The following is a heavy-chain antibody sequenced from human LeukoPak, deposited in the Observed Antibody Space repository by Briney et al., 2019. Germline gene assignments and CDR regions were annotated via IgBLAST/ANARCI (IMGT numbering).Heavy chain of an antibody. Sequence: ASVKVSCKASGYTFTSYGISWVRQAPGQGLEWMGWISAYNGNTNYAQKLQGRVTMTTDTSTSIAYMELRSLRSDDTAVYYCARWAGNIVVVPAAIQWFDPWGQGTLVTVSS. D-gene: IGHD2-2*02. CDR1: GYTFTSYG. CDR2: ISAYNGNT. CDR3: ARWAGNIVVVPAAIQWFDP. V-gene: IGHV1-18*01. J-gene: IGHJ5*02.